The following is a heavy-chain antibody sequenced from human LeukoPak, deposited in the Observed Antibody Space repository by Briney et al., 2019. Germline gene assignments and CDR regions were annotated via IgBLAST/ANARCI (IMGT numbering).Heavy chain of an antibody. CDR3: ARDSTQPGPVVVAATYAGFDY. Sequence: PGGSLRLSCAASGFTFGDYGMSWVRQAPGKGLEWVSSINWNDGSTVYADSVKGRFTISRDNAKNSLYLQMNSLRAEDTALYYCARDSTQPGPVVVAATYAGFDYWGQGTLVTVSS. CDR1: GFTFGDYG. J-gene: IGHJ4*02. CDR2: INWNDGST. V-gene: IGHV3-20*04. D-gene: IGHD2-15*01.